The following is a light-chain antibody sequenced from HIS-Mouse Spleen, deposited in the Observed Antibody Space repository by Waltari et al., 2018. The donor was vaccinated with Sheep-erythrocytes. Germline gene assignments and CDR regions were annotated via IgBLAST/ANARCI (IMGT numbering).Light chain of an antibody. CDR1: SSDVGGYNS. J-gene: IGLJ1*01. CDR3: CSYAGSYNHV. Sequence: QSALTQPRSVSGSPGQSVTISCTGTSSDVGGYNSVSWYQQHPGKAPKLMIYDVSKRASGGPDRVSGSKSGNTASLTISGLQAEDEADYYCCSYAGSYNHVFATGTKVTVL. V-gene: IGLV2-11*01. CDR2: DVS.